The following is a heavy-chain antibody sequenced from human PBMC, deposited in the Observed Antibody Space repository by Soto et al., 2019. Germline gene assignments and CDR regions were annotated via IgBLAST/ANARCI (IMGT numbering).Heavy chain of an antibody. D-gene: IGHD6-19*01. V-gene: IGHV1-18*01. J-gene: IGHJ4*02. CDR3: ARDNVYSSGRSALDF. CDR2: ISAYNGYT. CDR1: GYSFTSYG. Sequence: ASVKVSCKASGYSFTSYGISWVRQAPGQGLEWMGWISAYNGYTNYAQNFQGRVIMTTDTSTSTSYMELGNLTSDDTAVYYCARDNVYSSGRSALDFWGRGTLVTVSS.